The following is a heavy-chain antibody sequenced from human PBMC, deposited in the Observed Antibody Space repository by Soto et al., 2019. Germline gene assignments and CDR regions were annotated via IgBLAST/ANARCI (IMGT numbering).Heavy chain of an antibody. CDR3: GRVMIGTSRHTDSDY. J-gene: IGHJ4*02. Sequence: SETLSLTCAVSGGSISGSSFYWGWIRQPPEKGLESIGSIHYSGVTYYNPSLKSRVTVSKDTSKNQFSLKVASVTAADTAIYYCGRVMIGTSRHTDSDYWGQGTQVTVSS. CDR1: GGSISGSSFY. CDR2: IHYSGVT. D-gene: IGHD2-2*01. V-gene: IGHV4-39*01.